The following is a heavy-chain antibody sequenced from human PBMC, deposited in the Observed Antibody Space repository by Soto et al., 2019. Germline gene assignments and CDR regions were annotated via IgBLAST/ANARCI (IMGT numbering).Heavy chain of an antibody. Sequence: QLQLQESGPGLVKPSETLSLTCTVSGGSISSSSYYWVWIRQPPGKGLEWIGSIYYSGSTYYSPSLKSRVTISIHKSKNQFSLKLRSVTAADTAVYYCAREGRYVGCRGGSCHFDYWGQGTLVTVSS. D-gene: IGHD2-15*01. J-gene: IGHJ4*02. CDR3: AREGRYVGCRGGSCHFDY. CDR2: IYYSGST. V-gene: IGHV4-39*02. CDR1: GGSISSSSYY.